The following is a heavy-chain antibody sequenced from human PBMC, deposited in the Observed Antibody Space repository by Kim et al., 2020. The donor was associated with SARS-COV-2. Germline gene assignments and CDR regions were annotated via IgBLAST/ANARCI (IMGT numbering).Heavy chain of an antibody. D-gene: IGHD3-16*01. CDR2: ISYDGSNK. Sequence: GGSLRLSCAASGFTFSSYGMHWVRQAPGKGLEWVAVISYDGSNKYYADSVKGRFTISRDNSKNTLYLQMNSLRAEDTAVYYCAKDLEPITDHGPRSVYYYYGMDVWGQGTTVTVSS. CDR1: GFTFSSYG. J-gene: IGHJ6*02. V-gene: IGHV3-30*18. CDR3: AKDLEPITDHGPRSVYYYYGMDV.